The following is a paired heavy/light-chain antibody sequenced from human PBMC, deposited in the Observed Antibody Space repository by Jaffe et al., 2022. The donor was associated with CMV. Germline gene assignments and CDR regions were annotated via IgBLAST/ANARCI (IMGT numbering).Heavy chain of an antibody. V-gene: IGHV5-51*01. CDR1: GYSFTTHW. CDR2: IYPGDSDT. Sequence: EEQLLQSGAEVKKPGESLKISCKVSGYSFTTHWLAWVRQMPGKGLEWMGIIYPGDSDTRYSPSFQGQVTISADKSLSTAYLQWSSLKASDTAMYYCARLHYEWLWDYFYYYMDVWGTGTTVTVSS. J-gene: IGHJ6*03. CDR3: ARLHYEWLWDYFYYYMDV. D-gene: IGHD3-16*01.
Light chain of an antibody. J-gene: IGLJ2*01. V-gene: IGLV2-8*01. CDR1: SSDVGGYDY. CDR3: SSYAGDNNLI. Sequence: QSALTQPPSASGSPGQSVTISCTGTSSDVGGYDYVSWYQQHPAKVPKLMIYEVNKRPSGVPDRFFGAKSGNTAFLIVSGLQAEDEGDYYCSSYAGDNNLIFGGGTKLTVL. CDR2: EVN.